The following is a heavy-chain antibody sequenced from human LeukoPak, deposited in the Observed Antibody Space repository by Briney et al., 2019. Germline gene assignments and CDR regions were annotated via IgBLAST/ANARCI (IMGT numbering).Heavy chain of an antibody. CDR1: GYSFKNYG. CDR2: SSGYNGNT. J-gene: IGHJ4*02. V-gene: IGHV1-18*01. Sequence: ASVKVSCKASGYSFKNYGISWVRQAPGQGLEWMGWSSGYNGNTNYAQKFQGRVTMTTDTSTSTAYMELRSLRSDDTAVYYCAKDHALRPIIVGATYFDYWGQGTLVTVSS. CDR3: AKDHALRPIIVGATYFDY. D-gene: IGHD1-26*01.